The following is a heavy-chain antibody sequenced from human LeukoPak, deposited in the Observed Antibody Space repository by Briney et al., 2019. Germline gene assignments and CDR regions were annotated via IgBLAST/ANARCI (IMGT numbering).Heavy chain of an antibody. CDR2: ISVDDQGST. J-gene: IGHJ6*03. D-gene: IGHD2-8*01. Sequence: GGSPRLSCAASGFTFSSYAMTWVRQAPGKGLEWVSTISVDDQGSTYYTDSVKGRFTISRDTSQNTLSLQMNSLRGEDTAVYYCARCLLYLWNRNFYYYMDVWGKGTTVTVSS. CDR1: GFTFSSYA. CDR3: ARCLLYLWNRNFYYYMDV. V-gene: IGHV3-23*01.